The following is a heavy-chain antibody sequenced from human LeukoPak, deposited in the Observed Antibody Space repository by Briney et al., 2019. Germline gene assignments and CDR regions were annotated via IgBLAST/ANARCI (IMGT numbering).Heavy chain of an antibody. CDR2: IYYSGST. CDR1: GGSLNSYY. CDR3: ARAVVGARFDY. V-gene: IGHV4-59*01. Sequence: SETLSLTCYVSGGSLNSYYWHWIRQPPRKGLEWIGYIYYSGSTNYNPSLKSRLTISVDTSKNQFSPKLSSVTAADTAVYYCARAVVGARFDYWGQGTLVTVSS. D-gene: IGHD2-15*01. J-gene: IGHJ4*02.